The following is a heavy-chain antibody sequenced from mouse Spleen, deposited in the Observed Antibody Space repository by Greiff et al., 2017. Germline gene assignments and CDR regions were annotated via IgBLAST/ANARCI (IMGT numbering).Heavy chain of an antibody. CDR2: IYPGSGST. CDR1: GYTFTSYW. J-gene: IGHJ4*01. CDR3: ARDKGSLRAMDY. D-gene: IGHD1-1*02. Sequence: QVQLKQPGAELVKPGASVKMSCKASGYTFTSYWITWVKQRPGQGLEWIGDIYPGSGSTNYNEKFKSKATLTVDTSSSTAYMQLSSLTSEDSAVYYCARDKGSLRAMDYWGQGTSVTVSS. V-gene: IGHV1-55*01.